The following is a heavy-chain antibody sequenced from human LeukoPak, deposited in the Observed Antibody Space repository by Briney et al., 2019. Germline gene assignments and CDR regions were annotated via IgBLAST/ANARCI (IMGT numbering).Heavy chain of an antibody. J-gene: IGHJ4*02. CDR1: RGSINTNSYY. CDR2: IYFNGNT. CDR3: ARQVVSGHFDS. Sequence: SETLSLTCTVSRGSINTNSYYWGWIRQSPGKGPEWIGSIYFNGNTYYSASLKSRVSISVDTSKNQFSLNLISVTAADTAVFYCARQVVSGHFDSWGQGTLVTVSS. V-gene: IGHV4-39*01. D-gene: IGHD5/OR15-5a*01.